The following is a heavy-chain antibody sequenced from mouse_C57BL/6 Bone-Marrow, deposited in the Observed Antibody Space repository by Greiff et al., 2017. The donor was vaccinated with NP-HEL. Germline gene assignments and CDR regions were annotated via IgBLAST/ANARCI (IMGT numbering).Heavy chain of an antibody. V-gene: IGHV1-15*01. D-gene: IGHD1-1*01. CDR1: GYTFTDYE. J-gene: IGHJ1*03. Sequence: QVQLKESGAELVRPGASVTLSCKASGYTFTDYEMHWVKQTPVHGLEWIGAIDPETGGTAYNQKFKGKAILTADKSSSTAYMELRSLTSEDSAVYYCTRYYGSSEWYFDVWGTGTTVTVSS. CDR2: IDPETGGT. CDR3: TRYYGSSEWYFDV.